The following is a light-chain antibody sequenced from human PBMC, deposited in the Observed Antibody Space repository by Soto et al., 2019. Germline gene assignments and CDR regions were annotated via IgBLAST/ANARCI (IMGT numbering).Light chain of an antibody. CDR1: RRISNN. V-gene: IGKV1-39*01. J-gene: IGKJ1*01. Sequence: DIQMTQSPSSLSASVGDRVTITCRASRRISNNLNWYQQKPGIAPKLLIYATSSLQRGVPSRFSGSGSATDFTLTISSLQPEDSATYFCQQSYSLPPTFGQGTKVE. CDR2: ATS. CDR3: QQSYSLPPT.